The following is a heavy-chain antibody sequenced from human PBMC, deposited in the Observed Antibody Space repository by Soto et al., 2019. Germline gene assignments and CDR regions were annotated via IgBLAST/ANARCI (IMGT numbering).Heavy chain of an antibody. CDR1: GFTFSSYA. V-gene: IGHV3-30-3*01. Sequence: QVLLADSGGGVVQPGRSLRLSCAASGFTFSSYAMNWVRQAPGKGLEWVALISHDGINKYYADSVRGRFTISRDSSTNTLYLQMNSLRAADTAVYYCGRCTSTSCHLGSDYWGQGTLVTVSS. CDR2: ISHDGINK. D-gene: IGHD2-2*01. CDR3: GRCTSTSCHLGSDY. J-gene: IGHJ4*02.